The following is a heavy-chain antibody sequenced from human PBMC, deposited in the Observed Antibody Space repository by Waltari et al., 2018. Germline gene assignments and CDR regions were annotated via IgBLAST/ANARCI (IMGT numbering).Heavy chain of an antibody. V-gene: IGHV1-69*18. D-gene: IGHD3-9*01. J-gene: IGHJ4*02. Sequence: QVQLVQSGAEVKKPGSSVRVSCRDSGGSFTAYVISWVRQAPGQGLEWIGSFIPTLNKPNYAQKLRGRVTITAGESSNTAYMEVRSLISEDTVVYFCATGRYYDVLTEGNYFDYWGQGTLVTVSS. CDR1: GGSFTAYV. CDR2: FIPTLNKP. CDR3: ATGRYYDVLTEGNYFDY.